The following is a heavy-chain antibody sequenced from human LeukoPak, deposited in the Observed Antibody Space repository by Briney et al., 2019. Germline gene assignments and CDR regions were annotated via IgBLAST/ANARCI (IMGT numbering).Heavy chain of an antibody. V-gene: IGHV3-7*01. J-gene: IGHJ4*02. CDR1: RFAIASYS. CDR3: ARTYTYPCC. D-gene: IGHD3-16*01. CDR2: IKEDGSEI. Sequence: GGSLRLSCITSRFAIASYSMGWVRQAPGKGLEYLAHIKEDGSEIFYVDSVKGRFTISRDNAKNSLFLQMNSLGAEDTAIYDCARTYTYPCCWGQGALVTVSS.